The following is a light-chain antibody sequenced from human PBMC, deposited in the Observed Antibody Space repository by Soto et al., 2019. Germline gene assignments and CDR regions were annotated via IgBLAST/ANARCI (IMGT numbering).Light chain of an antibody. Sequence: QSVLTQPPSVSGAPGQRVTISCTGSSSNIGAGYDVHWYQQLPGTAPKLLIYGNSNRPSGVPDRFSGSKSGTSASLAITGLQAEDEADYYGQSYDRSLSGSRVFGTGTKLTVL. CDR3: QSYDRSLSGSRV. V-gene: IGLV1-40*01. CDR2: GNS. J-gene: IGLJ1*01. CDR1: SSNIGAGYD.